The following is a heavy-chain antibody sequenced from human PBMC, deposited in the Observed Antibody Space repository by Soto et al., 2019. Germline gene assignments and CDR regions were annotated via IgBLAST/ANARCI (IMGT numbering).Heavy chain of an antibody. V-gene: IGHV3-23*01. CDR2: TSASGGTT. Sequence: EVQLLESGDGFIQPGGSLRLSCAASGFTFGSYAMSWVRQAPGKGLEWVSSTSASGGTTYYADSVKGRFTISRDNSKNMLYLEMNSLRAEDTAVYYCAKAKYSSSWWAVDYWGQGTLVTVSS. CDR1: GFTFGSYA. J-gene: IGHJ4*02. CDR3: AKAKYSSSWWAVDY. D-gene: IGHD6-13*01.